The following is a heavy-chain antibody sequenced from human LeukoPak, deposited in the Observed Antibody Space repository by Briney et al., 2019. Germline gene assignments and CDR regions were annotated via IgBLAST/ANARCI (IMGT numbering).Heavy chain of an antibody. J-gene: IGHJ3*02. CDR1: GGSITNDY. CDR3: VRASVDSGGAFDI. Sequence: SETLSLTCTVSGGSITNDYWSWLRQPPGKGLEWIGYVSHSGISISNGDITNYNPSLESRVTTSRDASKNQFSLKLSSVTAADTAVYYCVRASVDSGGAFDIWGQGTVVTVSS. CDR2: VSHSGISISNGDIT. V-gene: IGHV4-59*01. D-gene: IGHD3-22*01.